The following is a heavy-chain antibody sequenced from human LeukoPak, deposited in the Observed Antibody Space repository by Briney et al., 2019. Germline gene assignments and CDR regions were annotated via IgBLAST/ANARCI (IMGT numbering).Heavy chain of an antibody. V-gene: IGHV3-21*01. CDR2: ISSSSSYI. Sequence: GGSLRLSCAASGFTFSSYSMNWVRQAPGKGLEWVSSISSSSSYIYYADSVKGRFTISRDNAKNSLYLQMNSLRAEDTAVYCCARVQYYYDSSGDKTYFDYWGQGTLVTVSS. CDR1: GFTFSSYS. J-gene: IGHJ4*02. CDR3: ARVQYYYDSSGDKTYFDY. D-gene: IGHD3-22*01.